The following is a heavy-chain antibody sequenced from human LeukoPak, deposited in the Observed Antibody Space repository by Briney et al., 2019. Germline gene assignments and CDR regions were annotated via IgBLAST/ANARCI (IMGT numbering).Heavy chain of an antibody. CDR1: GYIFTSYG. CDR3: ARDSCYDGRGYYYHDAFDI. D-gene: IGHD3-22*01. CDR2: ISGYNGNT. V-gene: IGHV1-18*01. Sequence: GASVKVSCKASGYIFTSYGISWVRQAPGQGLQWMGWISGYNGNTNYAQKLQGRVTMTTDTSTSTAYMELRSLRSDDTAVYYCARDSCYDGRGYYYHDAFDIWGQGTMVTVSS. J-gene: IGHJ3*02.